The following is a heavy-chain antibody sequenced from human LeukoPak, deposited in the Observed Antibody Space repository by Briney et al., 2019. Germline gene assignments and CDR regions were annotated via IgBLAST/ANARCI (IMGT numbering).Heavy chain of an antibody. CDR1: GASISSYY. CDR3: ARLYDSSGYFNWFDP. CDR2: IYYSGST. D-gene: IGHD3-22*01. Sequence: SETLSLTCTVSGASISSYYWSWIRQPPGKGLEWIGYIYYSGSTNYNPSLKSRVTMSVDTSKNQFSLKLSSVTAADTAVYYCARLYDSSGYFNWFDPWGQGTLVTVSS. V-gene: IGHV4-59*12. J-gene: IGHJ5*02.